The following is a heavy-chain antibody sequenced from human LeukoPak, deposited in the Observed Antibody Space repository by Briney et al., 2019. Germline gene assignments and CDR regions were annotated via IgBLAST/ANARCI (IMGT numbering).Heavy chain of an antibody. V-gene: IGHV3-23*01. J-gene: IGHJ6*02. Sequence: GGSLRLSCAASGFTFSSYAMSWVRQAPGKGLEWVSAISGSGGSTYYAGSVKGRFTISRDNSKNTLYLQMNSLRAEDTAVYYCAKDPMTTVTTSYGMDVWGQGTTVTVSS. CDR3: AKDPMTTVTTSYGMDV. CDR1: GFTFSSYA. D-gene: IGHD4-17*01. CDR2: ISGSGGST.